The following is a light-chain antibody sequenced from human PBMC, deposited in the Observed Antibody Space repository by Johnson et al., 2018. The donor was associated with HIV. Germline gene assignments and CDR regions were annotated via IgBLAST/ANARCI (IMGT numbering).Light chain of an antibody. CDR1: SSNIGNNY. Sequence: QAVLTQPPSVSAAQGQKVTISCSGSSSNIGNNYVSWYQQLPGTAPKLLIYENNKRPSGIPDRFSGSKSGTSATLGITGLQTGDEADYYCGTWDSSLSAGRYVFGTGTKVTVL. V-gene: IGLV1-51*02. CDR2: ENN. J-gene: IGLJ1*01. CDR3: GTWDSSLSAGRYV.